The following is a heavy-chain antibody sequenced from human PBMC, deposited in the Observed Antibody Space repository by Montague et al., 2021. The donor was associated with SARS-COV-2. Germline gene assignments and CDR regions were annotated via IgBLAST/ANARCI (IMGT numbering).Heavy chain of an antibody. CDR1: GGSIGSYY. CDR2: IHYCGSN. CDR3: SRSLDAAGTYYLPY. Sequence: SETLSLTCSVSGGSIGSYYCSWLRLPPGKGLELIGLIHYCGSNTSSPSFKRRVTISIDTPKTQFSLKLSSVSAAATAVYYCSRSLDAAGTYYLPYWGQGTLVTVSS. V-gene: IGHV4-59*01. D-gene: IGHD3-10*01. J-gene: IGHJ4*02.